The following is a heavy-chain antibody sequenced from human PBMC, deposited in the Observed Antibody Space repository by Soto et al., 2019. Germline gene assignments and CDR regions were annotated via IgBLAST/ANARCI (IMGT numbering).Heavy chain of an antibody. CDR3: ARKLSGAVQGWACGMDV. CDR1: GFTVSTYN. D-gene: IGHD1-26*01. CDR2: TYSGGST. J-gene: IGHJ6*02. Sequence: EVHLVESGGGLMQPGGSLRLSCAASGFTVSTYNMIWVRQAPVKGLEWVSVTYSGGSTQYADSVKGRFTVSRDNSKNTLYLQMSSLRDEDTAVYYCARKLSGAVQGWACGMDVWGRGTTVTVSS. V-gene: IGHV3-53*02.